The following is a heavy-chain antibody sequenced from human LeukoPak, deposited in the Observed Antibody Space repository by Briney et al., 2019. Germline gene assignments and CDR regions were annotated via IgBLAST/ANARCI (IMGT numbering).Heavy chain of an antibody. V-gene: IGHV3-30*04. CDR3: ARDLHGRYSYGYRH. D-gene: IGHD5-18*01. Sequence: GRSLRLSCAASGFTFSSYAMDWVRQAPGKGLEWVAVISYDGSNQHKADSVRGRFTISRDNSKNTLYLQMNSLRAEDTAVYYCARDLHGRYSYGYRHWGQGTLVTVSS. CDR1: GFTFSSYA. J-gene: IGHJ4*02. CDR2: ISYDGSNQ.